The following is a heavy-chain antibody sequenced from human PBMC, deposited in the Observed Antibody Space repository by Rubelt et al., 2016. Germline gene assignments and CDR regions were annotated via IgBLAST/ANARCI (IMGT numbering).Heavy chain of an antibody. CDR2: IYYTGRT. CDR1: AGSISSSSSF. Sequence: QLQLQESGPGLVKPSETLSLPCTVSAGSISSSSSFWGWIRQPPGKGLEWIGSIYYTGRTYYNPSLTSRVPISVDTSKNHFTRKLSSVTAADTAVYDCARVTGWPTGNALDFWGQGRMVTVSS. V-gene: IGHV4-39*07. CDR3: ARVTGWPTGNALDF. D-gene: IGHD3-10*01. J-gene: IGHJ3*01.